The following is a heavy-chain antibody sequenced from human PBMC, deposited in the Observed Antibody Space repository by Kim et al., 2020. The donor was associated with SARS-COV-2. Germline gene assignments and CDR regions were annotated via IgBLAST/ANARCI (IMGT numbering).Heavy chain of an antibody. J-gene: IGHJ4*02. D-gene: IGHD3-10*01. CDR1: GFTFSSYG. V-gene: IGHV3-30*18. CDR3: ANSGSNYNVFDY. Sequence: GGSLRLSCAASGFTFSSYGMHWVRQAPGKGLEWVAVISYDGSNKYYADSVKGRFTISRDNSKNTLYLQMNSLRAEDTAVYYCANSGSNYNVFDYWAQGT. CDR2: ISYDGSNK.